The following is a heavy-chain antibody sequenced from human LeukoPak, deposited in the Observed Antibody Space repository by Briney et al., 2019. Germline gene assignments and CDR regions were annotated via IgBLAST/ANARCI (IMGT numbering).Heavy chain of an antibody. CDR1: GGSFSGYY. Sequence: PSETLSLTCVVYGGSFSGYYWSWIRQPPGKGLEWIGEINHSGSTNYNPSLKSRVTISLDTSKNQFSLKLSSVTAADTAVYYCARRGDYYDSSGWPFDIWGQGTMVTVSS. J-gene: IGHJ3*02. CDR2: INHSGST. V-gene: IGHV4-34*01. D-gene: IGHD3-22*01. CDR3: ARRGDYYDSSGWPFDI.